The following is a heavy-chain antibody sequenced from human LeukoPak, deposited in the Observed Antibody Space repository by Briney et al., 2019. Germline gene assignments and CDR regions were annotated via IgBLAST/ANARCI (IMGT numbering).Heavy chain of an antibody. Sequence: GSFRLSCAASEFTFRSYWMSWVRQAPGKGLEWVASIKQDGSEKYYVDSVRGRFTISRDNANNSLYLQMNCLRAEDTAMYYCARDGGYCSGGTCYSTHRGQGSLVTVSS. CDR2: IKQDGSEK. CDR3: ARDGGYCSGGTCYSTH. D-gene: IGHD2-15*01. J-gene: IGHJ4*02. CDR1: EFTFRSYW. V-gene: IGHV3-7*03.